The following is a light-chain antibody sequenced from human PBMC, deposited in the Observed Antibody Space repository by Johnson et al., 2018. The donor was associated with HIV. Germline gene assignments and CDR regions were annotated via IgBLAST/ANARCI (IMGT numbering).Light chain of an antibody. CDR1: SSNIGSSP. Sequence: QFVLTQPPSASGTPGQRVTISCSGSSSNIGSSPVNWYQQLPGTAPKLLIYRNNQRPSGVPDRFSGSKSGTSASLAISGLQAEDEADYYCATWDDTLNGSYVFGTGTKVTVL. CDR2: RNN. CDR3: ATWDDTLNGSYV. V-gene: IGLV1-44*01. J-gene: IGLJ1*01.